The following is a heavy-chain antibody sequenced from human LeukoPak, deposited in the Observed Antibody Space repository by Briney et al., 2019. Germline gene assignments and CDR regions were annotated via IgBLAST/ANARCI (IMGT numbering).Heavy chain of an antibody. J-gene: IGHJ4*02. CDR2: IYSGGST. CDR1: GFTVGNNY. CDR3: AGTDFYKYYFDY. Sequence: GGSLRLSCAASGFTVGNNYMSWVRQAPGKGLEWVSVIYSGGSTYYADSVKGRFTISRDNSKNTLYLQMSSLRAEDTAVYYCAGTDFYKYYFDYWGQGTLVTVSS. V-gene: IGHV3-53*01. D-gene: IGHD5-24*01.